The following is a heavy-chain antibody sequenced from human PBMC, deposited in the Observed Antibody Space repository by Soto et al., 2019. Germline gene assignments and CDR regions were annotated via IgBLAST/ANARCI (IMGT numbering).Heavy chain of an antibody. J-gene: IGHJ1*01. CDR2: ISKDGSVK. Sequence: QVQLVESGGRVVQPGGSLRLSCAASGFMFSRYAIHWVRQAPGKGLEWVAVISKDGSVKYYADSVRGRFSISRDKSKNTVYLEMNGMRDDDTAVFYCARSRRGAGPDSFGYWGKGTLVTVSS. V-gene: IGHV3-30-3*01. D-gene: IGHD2-15*01. CDR3: ARSRRGAGPDSFGY. CDR1: GFMFSRYA.